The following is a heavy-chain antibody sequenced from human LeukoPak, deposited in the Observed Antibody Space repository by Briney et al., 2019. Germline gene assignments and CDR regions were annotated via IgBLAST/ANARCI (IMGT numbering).Heavy chain of an antibody. CDR2: IYTSGST. V-gene: IGHV4-4*07. Sequence: SETLSLTCTVSGGSISSYYWSWIRQPAGKGLEWIGRIYTSGSTNYNPSLKSRVTMSVDTSKNQFSLKLGSVTAADTAVYYCAKETATYGFWSGHSHWGQGTLVTVSS. D-gene: IGHD3-3*01. CDR1: GGSISSYY. J-gene: IGHJ4*02. CDR3: AKETATYGFWSGHSH.